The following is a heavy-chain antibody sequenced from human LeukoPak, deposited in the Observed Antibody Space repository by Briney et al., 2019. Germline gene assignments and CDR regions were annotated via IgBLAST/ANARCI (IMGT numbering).Heavy chain of an antibody. J-gene: IGHJ5*02. CDR1: GYSFTSYW. CDR2: IYPGDSDT. Sequence: GESLKISCKGSGYSFTSYWIGWVRQMPGKGLEWMGIIYPGDSDTRYSPSFQGQVTISADKSISTAYLQWSGLKASDTAMYYCARSLYDFWSGYLGFDPWGQGTLVTVSS. V-gene: IGHV5-51*01. CDR3: ARSLYDFWSGYLGFDP. D-gene: IGHD3-3*01.